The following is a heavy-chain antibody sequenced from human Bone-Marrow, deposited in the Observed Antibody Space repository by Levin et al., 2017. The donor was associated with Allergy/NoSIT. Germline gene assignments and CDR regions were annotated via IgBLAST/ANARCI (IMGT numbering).Heavy chain of an antibody. V-gene: IGHV3-30*18. J-gene: IGHJ6*02. Sequence: GGSLRLSCAASGFTFSSYGMHWVRQAPGKGLEWVAVISYDGSNKYYADSVKGRFTISRDNSKNTLYLQMNSLRAEDTAVYYCAKTGGGNTTWGYYYYGMDGWGQGTTVTVSS. CDR2: ISYDGSNK. CDR1: GFTFSSYG. CDR3: AKTGGGNTTWGYYYYGMDG. D-gene: IGHD4-23*01.